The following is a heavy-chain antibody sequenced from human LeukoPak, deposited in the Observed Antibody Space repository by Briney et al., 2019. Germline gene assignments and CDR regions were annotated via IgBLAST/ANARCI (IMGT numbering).Heavy chain of an antibody. D-gene: IGHD3-3*01. CDR3: ARSGYHYYYYGMDV. CDR2: IYYSGST. V-gene: IGHV4-39*01. CDR1: GGSISSYY. Sequence: KPSETLSLTCTVSGGSISSYYWGWIRQPPGKGLEWIGSIYYSGSTYYNPSLKSRVTISVDTSKNQFSLKLSSVTAADTAVYYCARSGYHYYYYGMDVWGQGTTVTVSS. J-gene: IGHJ6*02.